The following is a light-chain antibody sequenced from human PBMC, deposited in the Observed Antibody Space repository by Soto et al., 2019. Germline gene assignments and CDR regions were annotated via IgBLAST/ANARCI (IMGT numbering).Light chain of an antibody. J-gene: IGKJ1*01. CDR3: QQYNDNWT. V-gene: IGKV1-5*03. CDR2: KAS. CDR1: QSVSRW. Sequence: DIQMTQSPSTLSASVGDRVTITCRASQSVSRWLAWYQQKPGKAPKLLIYKASTLESGVPSMFSGSGSGTEFSLAISSLQPDYSATYYCQQYNDNWTFGQGTKVDIK.